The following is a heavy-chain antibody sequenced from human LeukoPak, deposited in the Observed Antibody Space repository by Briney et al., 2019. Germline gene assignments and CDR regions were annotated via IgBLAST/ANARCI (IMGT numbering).Heavy chain of an antibody. D-gene: IGHD2-2*01. V-gene: IGHV3-23*01. J-gene: IGHJ4*02. CDR2: TNGRSSINSRGDGT. CDR1: GFTFAYTP. CDR3: AKEMSWAFSAFDS. Sequence: GGSLRLSCVASGFTFAYTPMAWVRQAPGEGLEWVSTTNGRSSINSRGDGTYYADSVKGRFTVSRDNSKNTVFLHMNSLRAEDTALYYCAKEMSWAFSAFDSLGQGTLVAVSS.